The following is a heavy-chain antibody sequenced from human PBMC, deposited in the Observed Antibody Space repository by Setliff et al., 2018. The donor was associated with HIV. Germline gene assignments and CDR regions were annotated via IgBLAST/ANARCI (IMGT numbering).Heavy chain of an antibody. CDR1: GFTLTDYP. J-gene: IGHJ4*02. V-gene: IGHV3-33*06. CDR2: IWYDGSNK. D-gene: IGHD6-13*01. CDR3: AKGPGYSSSWYYFNY. Sequence: PGGSLRLSCAASGFTLTDYPMHWVRQAPGKGLEWLAVIWYDGSNKYYADSVKGRFTISRDNSKNTLYLQMNSLRAEDTAVYYCAKGPGYSSSWYYFNYWGQGTLVTVSS.